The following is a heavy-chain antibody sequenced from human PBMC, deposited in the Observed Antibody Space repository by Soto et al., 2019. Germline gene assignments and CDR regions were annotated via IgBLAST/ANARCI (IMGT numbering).Heavy chain of an antibody. CDR2: INHSGST. D-gene: IGHD6-6*01. CDR3: ARGREKAARPTWFDP. V-gene: IGHV4-34*01. CDR1: GGSFSGYY. J-gene: IGHJ5*02. Sequence: PSETLSLTCAVSGGSFSGYYWSWIRQPPGKGLEWIGEINHSGSTNYNPSLKSRVTISVDTSKNQFSLKLSSVTAADTAVYYCARGREKAARPTWFDPWGQGTLVTVSS.